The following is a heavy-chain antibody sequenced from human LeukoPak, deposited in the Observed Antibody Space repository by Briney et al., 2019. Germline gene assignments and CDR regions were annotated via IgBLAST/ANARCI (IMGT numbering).Heavy chain of an antibody. CDR3: ARDPGRTGFDY. J-gene: IGHJ4*02. V-gene: IGHV3-30-3*01. Sequence: PGGSLRLSCAASGFTFSSYAMHWVRQAPGKGLEWVAVISYDGSNKYYADSVKGRFTISRDNSKNMLYLQMNSLRAEDTAVYYCARDPGRTGFDYWGQGTLVTVSS. CDR2: ISYDGSNK. D-gene: IGHD1/OR15-1a*01. CDR1: GFTFSSYA.